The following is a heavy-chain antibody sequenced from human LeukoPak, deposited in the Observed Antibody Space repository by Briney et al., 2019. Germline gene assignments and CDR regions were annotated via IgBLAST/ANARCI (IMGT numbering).Heavy chain of an antibody. Sequence: GGSLRLSCAASGFTVSSNYMSWVRQAPGKGLEWVSAISGSGGSTYYADSVKGRFTISRDNAKNSLYLQMNSLRAEDMAMYYCARGRYSGTTYYFDYWGQGTLVTVSS. J-gene: IGHJ4*02. CDR2: ISGSGGST. D-gene: IGHD5-12*01. CDR1: GFTVSSNY. CDR3: ARGRYSGTTYYFDY. V-gene: IGHV3-53*01.